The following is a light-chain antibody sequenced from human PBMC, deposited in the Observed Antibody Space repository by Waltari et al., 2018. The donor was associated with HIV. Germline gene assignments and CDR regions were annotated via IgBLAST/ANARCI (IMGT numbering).Light chain of an antibody. CDR2: GNS. CDR3: QSHDSSLSGYV. V-gene: IGLV1-40*01. J-gene: IGLJ1*01. CDR1: SSNIGAGYH. Sequence: QSVLTQPPSVSGAPGQRVTISCPGSSSNIGAGYHVTWYQQLPGTAPKLLIYGNSNRPSGVPDRFSGSKSGTSASLAITGLQAEDEADYHCQSHDSSLSGYVFGTGTKVTVL.